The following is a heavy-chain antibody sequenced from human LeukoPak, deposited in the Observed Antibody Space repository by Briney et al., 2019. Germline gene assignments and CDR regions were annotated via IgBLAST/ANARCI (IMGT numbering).Heavy chain of an antibody. V-gene: IGHV4-59*01. Sequence: SETLSLTCTVSGGSISSYYWSWIRQPPGKGLEWIGYIYYSGSTNYNPSLKSRVTISVDPSKNQFSLKLSSVTAADTAVYYCARSIAAAGISYYYGMDVWGQGTTVTVSS. CDR3: ARSIAAAGISYYYGMDV. J-gene: IGHJ6*02. CDR2: IYYSGST. D-gene: IGHD6-13*01. CDR1: GGSISSYY.